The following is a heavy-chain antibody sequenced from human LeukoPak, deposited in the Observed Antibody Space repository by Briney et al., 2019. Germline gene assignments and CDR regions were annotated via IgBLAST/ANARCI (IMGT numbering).Heavy chain of an antibody. Sequence: SETLSLTCTVSGDSISSSSYSWGWIRQPPEKGLEWIGNLYYSGSTYYNPSLKSRVTISADTSKNQFSLKLSSVTAADTAVYYCAREGHRIYGSGSLDYWGQGTLVTVSS. D-gene: IGHD3-10*01. CDR2: LYYSGST. CDR3: AREGHRIYGSGSLDY. J-gene: IGHJ4*02. CDR1: GDSISSSSYS. V-gene: IGHV4-39*07.